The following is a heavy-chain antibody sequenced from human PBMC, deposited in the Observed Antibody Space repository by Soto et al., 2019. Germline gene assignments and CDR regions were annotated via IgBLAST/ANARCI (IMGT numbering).Heavy chain of an antibody. J-gene: IGHJ4*02. CDR1: GFTFNKYC. Sequence: EVQLVESGGGLVQPGGSLRLSCAASGFTFNKYCMHLVRQAPGKGLVLVARISSDGRDPIFAGSVRGRFSVSRDNAMNMLYLQMNSLTPDYTALYYCVREWIPVQHLGYLQSWGQGTLVTVSS. CDR3: VREWIPVQHLGYLQS. V-gene: IGHV3-74*01. D-gene: IGHD6-13*01. CDR2: ISSDGRDP.